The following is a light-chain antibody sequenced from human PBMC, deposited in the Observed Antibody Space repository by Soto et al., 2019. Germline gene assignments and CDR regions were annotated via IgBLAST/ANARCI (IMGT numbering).Light chain of an antibody. Sequence: EIVLTQSPDTLSLSPGERATLSCRASQSVSSSYLAWYQKKPGQAPRLLIYGASSRATGIPDRVSGSGSGTDVTLTISRLEPEDFAVYDGQQYGSSPWTFGQGTKVDIK. V-gene: IGKV3-20*01. CDR2: GAS. CDR1: QSVSSSY. J-gene: IGKJ1*01. CDR3: QQYGSSPWT.